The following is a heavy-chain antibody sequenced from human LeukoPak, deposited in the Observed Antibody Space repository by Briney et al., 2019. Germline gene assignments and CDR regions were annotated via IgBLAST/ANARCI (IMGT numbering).Heavy chain of an antibody. CDR2: ISSSSSTI. V-gene: IGHV3-48*01. CDR3: ARDHSSGRPAFDY. J-gene: IGHJ4*02. D-gene: IGHD6-19*01. CDR1: GFTFSSYS. Sequence: GGSLRLSCAASGFTFSSYSMNWVRQAPGKGLEWVSYISSSSSTIYYADSVKGRFTISRDNAKNSLYLQINTLRAEDTAVYYCARDHSSGRPAFDYWGQGTLVTVSS.